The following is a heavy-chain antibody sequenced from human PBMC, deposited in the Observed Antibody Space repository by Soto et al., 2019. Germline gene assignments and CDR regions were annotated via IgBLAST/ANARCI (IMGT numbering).Heavy chain of an antibody. CDR1: GDSISGGASF. J-gene: IGHJ5*02. V-gene: IGHV4-31*03. CDR2: VYYSGSS. CDR3: AKLSCTSCTCYFPGWFDP. Sequence: SETLSLTCTLSGDSISGGASFWSWIRQHPGKGLEWIANVYYSGSSYYNPSLKSRLTISVDTTKNQFSLQLKSMTAADTAVYYCAKLSCTSCTCYFPGWFDPWGQGTLVTVSP. D-gene: IGHD2-15*01.